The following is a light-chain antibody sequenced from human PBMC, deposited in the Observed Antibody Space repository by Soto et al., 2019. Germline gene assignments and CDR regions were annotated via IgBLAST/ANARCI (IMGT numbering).Light chain of an antibody. V-gene: IGKV1-5*03. CDR3: QHYNSYSEA. CDR1: QSISNW. Sequence: DIQMTQSPSTLSASVGDRVTIICRASQSISNWLAWYQQKAGKAPKLLIYKASSLESGVPSRFSGSGSGTEFTLTISSLQPDDFATYYCQHYNSYSEAFGQGTKVDIK. CDR2: KAS. J-gene: IGKJ1*01.